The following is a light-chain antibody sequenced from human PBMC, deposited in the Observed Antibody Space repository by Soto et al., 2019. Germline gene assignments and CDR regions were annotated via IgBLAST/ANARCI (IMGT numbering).Light chain of an antibody. CDR1: QSVSSN. CDR3: QQYNNWPLT. Sequence: EIVMTQSPASLSVSPGERATLSCRASQSVSSNLAWYQQKPGQAPRLLIYGASSRATGIPARFSGSGSGTEFTLTISSLQSEDFVVYYCQQYNNWPLTFGGGTKVEMK. CDR2: GAS. V-gene: IGKV3-15*01. J-gene: IGKJ4*01.